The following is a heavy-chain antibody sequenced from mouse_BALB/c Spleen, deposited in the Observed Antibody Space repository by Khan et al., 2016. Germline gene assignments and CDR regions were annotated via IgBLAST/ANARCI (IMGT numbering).Heavy chain of an antibody. CDR1: FFTFSTYA. D-gene: IGHD4-1*01. Sequence: EVELVESGGASVHPGGSLPLSFSSSFFTFSTYAMSWVRQTPDKRLDLVATINSNGGSTYYPDSVKGRFTSSRDNDKNTLYLQMSSLKSEDTAMYYCARELGGDFDYWGQGTILTVSS. J-gene: IGHJ2*01. V-gene: IGHV5-6-3*01. CDR2: INSNGGST. CDR3: ARELGGDFDY.